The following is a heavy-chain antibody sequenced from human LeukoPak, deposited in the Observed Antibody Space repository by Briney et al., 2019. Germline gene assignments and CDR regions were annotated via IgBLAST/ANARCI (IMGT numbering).Heavy chain of an antibody. CDR2: IIPIFGTA. CDR3: ARGASGESYYDFWSGYFYGMDV. D-gene: IGHD3-3*01. J-gene: IGHJ6*02. Sequence: SVKVSCKASGGTFSSYAISWVRQAPGQGLEWMGGIIPIFGTANYAQKFQGRVTITAVESTSTAYMELSSLRSEDTAVYYCARGASGESYYDFWSGYFYGMDVWGQGTTVTVSS. CDR1: GGTFSSYA. V-gene: IGHV1-69*13.